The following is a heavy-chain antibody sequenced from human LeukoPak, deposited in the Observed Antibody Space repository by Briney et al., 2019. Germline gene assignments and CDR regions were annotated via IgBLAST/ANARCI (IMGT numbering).Heavy chain of an antibody. CDR2: ISAYNGNT. CDR3: ARVSEVELVIDY. CDR1: GYTFTSYG. J-gene: IGHJ4*02. V-gene: IGHV1-18*01. Sequence: ASVKVSCKASGYTFTSYGISWLRQAPGQGLEWMGWISAYNGNTNYAQKLQGRATITTDTSTSAAYMELRSLRSDDTAVYYCARVSEVELVIDYWGQGTLVTVSS. D-gene: IGHD6-6*01.